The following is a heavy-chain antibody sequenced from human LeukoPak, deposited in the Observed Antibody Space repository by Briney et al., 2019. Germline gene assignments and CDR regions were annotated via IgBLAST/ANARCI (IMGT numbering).Heavy chain of an antibody. D-gene: IGHD6-19*01. CDR3: ARGRGQWLASRD. Sequence: SETPSLTCTVSGGSINGGVSYWGWIRQSPGKGLEWIGSAFYTGNTYYNPSLESRITIGVDTSRDQFTLKMKSVTASDTAVYFCARGRGQWLASRDWGQGILVTVSS. V-gene: IGHV4-39*01. CDR1: GGSINGGVSY. J-gene: IGHJ4*02. CDR2: AFYTGNT.